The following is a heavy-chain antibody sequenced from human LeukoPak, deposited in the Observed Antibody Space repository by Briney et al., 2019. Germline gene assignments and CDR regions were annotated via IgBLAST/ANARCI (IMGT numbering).Heavy chain of an antibody. CDR1: GFTFSSYA. D-gene: IGHD6-19*01. Sequence: GGSLRHSCAASGFTFSSYAMSWVRQAPGKGLEWVSSISSSSSYIYYADSVKGRFTISRDNAKNSLYLQMNSLRAEDTAVYYCASAVAGTGVFDYWGQGTLVTVSS. V-gene: IGHV3-21*01. CDR3: ASAVAGTGVFDY. CDR2: ISSSSSYI. J-gene: IGHJ4*02.